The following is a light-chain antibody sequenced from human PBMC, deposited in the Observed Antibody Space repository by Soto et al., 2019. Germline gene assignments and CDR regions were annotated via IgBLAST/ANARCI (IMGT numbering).Light chain of an antibody. CDR3: AAWDDSLSRVV. CDR2: GNN. V-gene: IGLV1-47*01. J-gene: IGLJ3*02. Sequence: QSVLTQPPSASGTPGQTVTISSSGSSTNIGTNYVSWYQQLPGTAPKLLIYGNNQRPSGVPDRFSGSRSGTSASLAISGLRSEDEADYYCAAWDDSLSRVVFGGGTKLTVL. CDR1: STNIGTNY.